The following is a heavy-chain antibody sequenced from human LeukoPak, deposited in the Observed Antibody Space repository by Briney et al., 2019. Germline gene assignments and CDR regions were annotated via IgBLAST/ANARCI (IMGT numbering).Heavy chain of an antibody. CDR2: FDPEDGKT. D-gene: IGHD2-2*01. CDR1: GYTLTELS. CDR3: ARGNHCGSTSCALDY. Sequence: ASVKVSCKVSGYTLTELSMHWVRQAPGKGLEWMGGFDPEDGKTIYAQKFQGRVTMTEDTSTDTAYMELSSLRSEDTAVYHCARGNHCGSTSCALDYWGQGTLVTVSS. V-gene: IGHV1-24*01. J-gene: IGHJ4*02.